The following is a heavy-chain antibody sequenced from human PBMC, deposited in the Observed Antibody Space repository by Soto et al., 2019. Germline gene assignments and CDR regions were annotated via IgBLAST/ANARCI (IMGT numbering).Heavy chain of an antibody. CDR2: TYYSGST. CDR1: GGSISSYY. D-gene: IGHD6-6*01. Sequence: PSETLSLTCTVSGGSISSYYWSWIRQPPGKGLEWIGYTYYSGSTYYNPSLKSRVTISVDTSKNQFSLKLSSVTAADTAVYYCARVIAAPAPIGFDYWGQGTLVTVSS. V-gene: IGHV4-59*12. CDR3: ARVIAAPAPIGFDY. J-gene: IGHJ4*02.